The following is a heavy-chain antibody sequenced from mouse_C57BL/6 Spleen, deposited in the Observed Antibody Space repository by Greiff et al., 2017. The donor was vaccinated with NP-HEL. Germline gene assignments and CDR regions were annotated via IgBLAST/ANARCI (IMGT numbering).Heavy chain of an antibody. J-gene: IGHJ3*01. V-gene: IGHV1-61*01. CDR3: ARGEGDGESY. D-gene: IGHD2-13*01. CDR1: GYTFTSYW. Sequence: VQLQQSGAELVRPGSSVKLSCKASGYTFTSYWMDWVKQRPGQGLEWIGNIYPSDSETHYNQKFKDKATLTVDKSSSTAYMQLSSLTSEDSAVYYGARGEGDGESYWGQVTLVTVSA. CDR2: IYPSDSET.